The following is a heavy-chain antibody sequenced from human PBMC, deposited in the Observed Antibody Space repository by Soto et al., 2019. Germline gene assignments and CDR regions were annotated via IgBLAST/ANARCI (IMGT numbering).Heavy chain of an antibody. J-gene: IGHJ4*02. CDR3: ARRPYLTPYCSGGSCTDY. Sequence: SETLSLTCTVSGGSISSSSYYWGWIRQPPGKGLEWIGSIYYSGSTYYNPSLKSRVTISVDTSKNQFSLKLSSVTAADTAVYYCARRPYLTPYCSGGSCTDYWGQGTLVTVSS. CDR2: IYYSGST. D-gene: IGHD2-15*01. V-gene: IGHV4-39*01. CDR1: GGSISSSSYY.